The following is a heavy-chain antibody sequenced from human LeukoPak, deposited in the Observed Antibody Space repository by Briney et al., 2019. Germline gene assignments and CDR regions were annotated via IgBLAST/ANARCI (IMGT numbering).Heavy chain of an antibody. Sequence: SVKVSCKASGGTFSSYTISWVRQAPGQGLEWMGRIIPILGIANYAQKFQGRVTLTTDESTSTAYMELSSMRSEDTAVYYCARLLYYYDSSGPHAFDIWGQGTMVTVSS. J-gene: IGHJ3*02. CDR2: IIPILGIA. CDR1: GGTFSSYT. CDR3: ARLLYYYDSSGPHAFDI. D-gene: IGHD3-22*01. V-gene: IGHV1-69*02.